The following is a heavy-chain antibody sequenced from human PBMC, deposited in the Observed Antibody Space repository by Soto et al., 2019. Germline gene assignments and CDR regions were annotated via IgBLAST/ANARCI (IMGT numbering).Heavy chain of an antibody. CDR3: ARGSQTIFGVTNNWFDP. D-gene: IGHD3-3*01. CDR2: ISYDGSNK. Sequence: QVQLVESGGGVVQPGRSLRLSCAASGFTFSSYAMHWVRQAPGKGLEWVAVISYDGSNKYYADSVKGRFTISRDNSKNTLYLQMNSLRAEDTAVYYCARGSQTIFGVTNNWFDPCGQGTLVTFAS. J-gene: IGHJ5*02. CDR1: GFTFSSYA. V-gene: IGHV3-30-3*01.